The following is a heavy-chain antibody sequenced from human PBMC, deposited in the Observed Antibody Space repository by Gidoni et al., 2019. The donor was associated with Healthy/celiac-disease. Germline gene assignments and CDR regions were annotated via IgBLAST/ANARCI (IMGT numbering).Heavy chain of an antibody. CDR3: ARAALVTNWFDP. Sequence: QLQLQESGSGLVKPSQTLSLTCAVSGGSISSGGYSWSWIRQPPGKGLEWIGYSYHSGSTYYNPSLKSRVTISVDRSKNQFSLKLSSVTAADTAVYYCARAALVTNWFDPWGQGTLVTVSS. CDR2: SYHSGST. V-gene: IGHV4-30-2*01. D-gene: IGHD3-9*01. J-gene: IGHJ5*02. CDR1: GGSISSGGYS.